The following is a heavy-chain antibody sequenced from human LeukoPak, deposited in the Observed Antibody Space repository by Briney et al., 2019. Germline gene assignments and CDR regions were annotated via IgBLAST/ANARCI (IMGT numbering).Heavy chain of an antibody. CDR2: INPNSGGT. CDR3: ARGSSSDWPLEY. D-gene: IGHD6-19*01. CDR1: GYTFTGYY. J-gene: IGHJ4*02. V-gene: IGHV1-2*06. Sequence: GASVKVSCKASGYTFTGYYMHWVRQAPGQGLEWMGRINPNSGGTNYAQKFQGRVTMTRDTSISTAYMELSRLRSEDTAVYYCARGSSSDWPLEYWGQGILVTVSS.